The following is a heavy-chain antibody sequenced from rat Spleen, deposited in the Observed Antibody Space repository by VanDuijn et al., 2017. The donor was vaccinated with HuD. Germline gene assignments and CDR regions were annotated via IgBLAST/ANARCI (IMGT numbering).Heavy chain of an antibody. CDR3: TREGGGYSYVMDA. V-gene: IGHV5-31*01. CDR2: ITNTGGST. J-gene: IGHJ4*01. CDR1: ELTFNNYW. D-gene: IGHD1-11*01. Sequence: EVQLVESGGGLVQPGRSLKLSCAASELTFNNYWMTWIRQAPGKGLEWVASITNTGGSTYYPDSVKGRFTISRDNAQSTLYLQMNSLRSEDTATYYCTREGGGYSYVMDAWGQGASVTVSS.